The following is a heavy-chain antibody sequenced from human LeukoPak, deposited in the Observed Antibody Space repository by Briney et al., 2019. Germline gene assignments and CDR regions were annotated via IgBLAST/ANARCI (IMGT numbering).Heavy chain of an antibody. CDR1: GYTFTGYY. Sequence: ASVKVSCKASGYTFTGYYMRWVRQAPGQGLEWMGWINPNSGGTHYAQKFQGRVTMTRDTSISTAYMELSRLRSDDTAVYYCASPAARWLQEPFDYWGQGTLVTVSS. CDR2: INPNSGGT. D-gene: IGHD5-24*01. J-gene: IGHJ4*02. V-gene: IGHV1-2*02. CDR3: ASPAARWLQEPFDY.